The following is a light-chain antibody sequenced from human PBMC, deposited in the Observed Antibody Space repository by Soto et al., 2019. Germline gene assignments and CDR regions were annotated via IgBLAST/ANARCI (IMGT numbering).Light chain of an antibody. J-gene: IGKJ5*01. CDR3: QQLFDSPIT. Sequence: DIQLTQSPSFLSPSIGESVTITCRASQVISTSLAWYQVKPGKAPKLLIYAASTLESGVPSRFSATVSGTEFSLTITSLQPEYFATYYCQQLFDSPITVGQGTRLELK. V-gene: IGKV1-9*01. CDR2: AAS. CDR1: QVISTS.